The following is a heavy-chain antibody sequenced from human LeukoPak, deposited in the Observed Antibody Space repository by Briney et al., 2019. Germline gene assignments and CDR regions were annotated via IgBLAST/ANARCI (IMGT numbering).Heavy chain of an antibody. CDR1: GGTFSSYA. CDR3: ARESPHQTPWGDYFDY. Sequence: GASVKVSCKASGGTFSSYAISWVRQAPGQGLEWMGGIIPIFGTANYAQKFQGRVTITADESTSTAYMELSSLRSEDTAVYYCARESPHQTPWGDYFDYWGQGTLVTVSS. D-gene: IGHD1-26*01. CDR2: IIPIFGTA. J-gene: IGHJ4*02. V-gene: IGHV1-69*13.